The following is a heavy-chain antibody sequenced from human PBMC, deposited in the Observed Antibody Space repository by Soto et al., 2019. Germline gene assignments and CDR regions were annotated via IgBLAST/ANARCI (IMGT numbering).Heavy chain of an antibody. Sequence: QVQLQESGPGLVKPSQTLSLTCTVSGGSISSGGYYWSWIRQHPGKGLEWIGYIYYSGSTSYNPSLKSRVNLSVDTSKNQFSLKLSSVTAADPAVYYCARDWNRFLEKGGMDVLGQGTTVTVSS. V-gene: IGHV4-31*03. D-gene: IGHD3-3*01. CDR3: ARDWNRFLEKGGMDV. CDR1: GGSISSGGYY. CDR2: IYYSGST. J-gene: IGHJ6*02.